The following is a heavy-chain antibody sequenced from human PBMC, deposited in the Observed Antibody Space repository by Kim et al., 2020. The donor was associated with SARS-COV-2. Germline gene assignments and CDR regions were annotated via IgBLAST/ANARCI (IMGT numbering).Heavy chain of an antibody. Sequence: SETLSLTCAVYGGSFSGYYWSWIRQPPGKGLEWIGEINHSGSTNYNPSLKSRVTISVDTSKNQFSLKLSSVTAADTAVYYCARGLNHAVGGWYGGEYAFDIWGQGTMVTVSS. CDR3: ARGLNHAVGGWYGGEYAFDI. V-gene: IGHV4-34*01. CDR2: INHSGST. D-gene: IGHD6-19*01. J-gene: IGHJ3*02. CDR1: GGSFSGYY.